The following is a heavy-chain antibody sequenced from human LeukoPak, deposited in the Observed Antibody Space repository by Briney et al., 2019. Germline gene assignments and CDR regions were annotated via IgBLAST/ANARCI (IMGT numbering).Heavy chain of an antibody. CDR1: GFTFSSYS. Sequence: GGSLRLSCAASGFTFSSYSMNWVRQAPGKGLEWVSSISSSSSYIYYADSVKGRFTISRDNAKNSLYLQMNSLRAEDTAVYYCARALGYCSSTSCYTFDYRGQETLVTVSS. CDR3: ARALGYCSSTSCYTFDY. CDR2: ISSSSSYI. V-gene: IGHV3-21*01. D-gene: IGHD2-2*02. J-gene: IGHJ4*02.